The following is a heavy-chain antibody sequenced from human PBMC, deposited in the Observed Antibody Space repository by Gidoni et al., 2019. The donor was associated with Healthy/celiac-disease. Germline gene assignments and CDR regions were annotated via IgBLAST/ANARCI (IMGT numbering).Heavy chain of an antibody. CDR3: ARAWFGESFGPHYYYMDV. V-gene: IGHV1-69*01. CDR2: IIPIFGTA. D-gene: IGHD3-10*01. CDR1: GGTFISYA. J-gene: IGHJ6*03. Sequence: QVQLVQSGAEVKKPGSSVKVSCKASGGTFISYAISWVRQAPGQGLEWMGGIIPIFGTANYAQKFQGRVTITADESTSTAYMELSSLRSEDTAVYYCARAWFGESFGPHYYYMDVWGKGTTVTVSS.